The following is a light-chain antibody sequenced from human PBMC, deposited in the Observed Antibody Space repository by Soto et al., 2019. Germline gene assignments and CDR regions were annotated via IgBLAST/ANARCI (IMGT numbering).Light chain of an antibody. Sequence: DIQMTQSPSSLSASVGDRVTITCLASQGISTYLNCYQQRPGKAPKVLIYGASNLQSGVPSRFSGSGSGTEFRLTTSTMQPDDFATYYCQQYDSFSVTFGQGTRLEIK. J-gene: IGKJ5*01. CDR2: GAS. CDR1: QGISTY. CDR3: QQYDSFSVT. V-gene: IGKV1-16*01.